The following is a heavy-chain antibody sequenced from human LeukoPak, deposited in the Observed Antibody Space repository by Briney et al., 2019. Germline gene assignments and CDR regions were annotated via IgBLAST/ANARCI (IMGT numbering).Heavy chain of an antibody. CDR1: GFTVSSNY. CDR3: ARSQDGSGSYFYYFYIDV. D-gene: IGHD3-10*01. Sequence: PGRSLRLSCAASGFTVSSNYMSWVRQAPGKGLEWVSIFYRGGSTYYADSVKGRFTVSRDNSKNILYLQMNSLRAEDTAVYYCARSQDGSGSYFYYFYIDVWGKGTTV. CDR2: FYRGGST. J-gene: IGHJ6*03. V-gene: IGHV3-66*01.